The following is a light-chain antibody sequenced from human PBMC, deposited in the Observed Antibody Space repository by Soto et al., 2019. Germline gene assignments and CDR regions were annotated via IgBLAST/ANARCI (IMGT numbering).Light chain of an antibody. J-gene: IGLJ7*01. CDR1: SSNIGSNY. CDR3: AALDDSLSGHAV. CDR2: RNN. V-gene: IGLV1-47*01. Sequence: QSVLTQPPSASGTPGQRVTISCSGSSSNIGSNYVYWYQQLPGSAPRLLIYRNNQRPSGVPDRFSGSKSGTSASLAISGLPSEDQADYYCAALDDSLSGHAVFGGGTQLTVL.